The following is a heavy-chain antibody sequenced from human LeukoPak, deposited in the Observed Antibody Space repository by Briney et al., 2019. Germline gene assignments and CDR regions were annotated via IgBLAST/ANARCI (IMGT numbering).Heavy chain of an antibody. CDR1: GFTFSSYA. D-gene: IGHD3-3*01. V-gene: IGHV3-30-3*01. Sequence: GGSLRLSCAASGFTFSSYAMHWVRQAPGKGLEWVAVISYDGSNKYYADSVKGRFTISRDNAKNSLYLQMNSLRAEDMALYYCAKGGWKTIFGVAYYFDYWGQGTLVTVSS. CDR2: ISYDGSNK. CDR3: AKGGWKTIFGVAYYFDY. J-gene: IGHJ4*02.